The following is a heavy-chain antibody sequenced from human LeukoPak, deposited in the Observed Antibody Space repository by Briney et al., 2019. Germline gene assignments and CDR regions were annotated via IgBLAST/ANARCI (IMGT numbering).Heavy chain of an antibody. D-gene: IGHD6-6*01. CDR3: ARDWTLYSSSRLVNWFDP. CDR2: IYTSGST. J-gene: IGHJ5*02. CDR1: GGSISSYY. V-gene: IGHV4-4*07. Sequence: PSETLSLTCTVSGGSISSYYWSWIRQPAGKGLEWIGRIYTSGSTNYNPSLKSRVTMSVDTSKNQFSLKLSSVTAADTAVYYCARDWTLYSSSRLVNWFDPWGQGTLVTVSS.